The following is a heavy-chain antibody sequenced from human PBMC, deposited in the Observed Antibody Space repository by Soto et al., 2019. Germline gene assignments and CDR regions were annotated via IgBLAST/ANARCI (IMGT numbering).Heavy chain of an antibody. CDR2: LSSSTSTI. CDR1: GFTFSSHN. D-gene: IGHD3-10*01. CDR3: ARGGSLNWFDP. Sequence: GGSLRLSCTDSGFTFSSHNMNWVRQAPGKGLEWVSYLSSSTSTIYYADSVKGRFTISIDNAKNSLYLQMNSLRAEDTAVYYCARGGSLNWFDPWGQGTLVTVSS. J-gene: IGHJ5*02. V-gene: IGHV3-48*01.